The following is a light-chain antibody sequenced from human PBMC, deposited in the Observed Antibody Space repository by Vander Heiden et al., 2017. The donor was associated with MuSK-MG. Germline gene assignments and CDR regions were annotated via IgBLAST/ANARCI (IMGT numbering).Light chain of an antibody. CDR3: QRYNSLPLT. CDR2: DAS. Sequence: DIQMTQSPSSLSASVGDRVTITCQASQGISIYLNWYQQKAGKAPKLLINDASGLKRGVPSRFSGTGSGKEFTFTISSLQPEDVGTYYCQRYNSLPLTFGGGTRVDIK. J-gene: IGKJ4*01. CDR1: QGISIY. V-gene: IGKV1-33*01.